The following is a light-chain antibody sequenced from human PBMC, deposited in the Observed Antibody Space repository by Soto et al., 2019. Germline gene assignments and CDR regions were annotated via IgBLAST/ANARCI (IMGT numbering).Light chain of an antibody. Sequence: QSALTQPASVSGSPGQSITISCTGSSSDVGAYNYVSWYQQHHPGDAPKLIIYDVSHRPAGASNRFSGPKSGNTASLTISGLQTEDEADYFCFSYTSATTYVFGTGTKRTVL. CDR1: SSDVGAYNY. J-gene: IGLJ1*01. CDR2: DVS. V-gene: IGLV2-14*03. CDR3: FSYTSATTYV.